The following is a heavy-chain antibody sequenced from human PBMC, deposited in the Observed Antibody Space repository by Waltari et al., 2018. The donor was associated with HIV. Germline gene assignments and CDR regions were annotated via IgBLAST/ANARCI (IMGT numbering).Heavy chain of an antibody. CDR3: ARRDTAMARDY. CDR1: GGPISSSSYS. Sequence: QLQLQESGPGLVKPSETLSLTCTVSGGPISSSSYSWGWIRQPPGKGLEWIGSIYYSGSTYYNPSLKSRVTISVDTSKNQFSLKLSSVTAADTAVYYCARRDTAMARDYWGQGTLVTVSS. CDR2: IYYSGST. J-gene: IGHJ4*02. D-gene: IGHD5-18*01. V-gene: IGHV4-39*01.